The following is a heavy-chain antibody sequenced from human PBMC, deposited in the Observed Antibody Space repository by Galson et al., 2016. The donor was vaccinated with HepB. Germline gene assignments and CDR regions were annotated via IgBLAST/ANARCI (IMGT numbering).Heavy chain of an antibody. D-gene: IGHD3-22*01. CDR3: ARDRPYHYGSSRYYDYNYYGMDV. V-gene: IGHV3-53*01. CDR2: IYSGGST. Sequence: SLRLSCAASGFTVRSNYMSWVRQAPGKGLEWVSVIYSGGSTYYADSVKGRFTVSRDNSKNTLYLQMNSLRAEDTAVYYCARDRPYHYGSSRYYDYNYYGMDVWGQGPTVTVAS. J-gene: IGHJ6*02. CDR1: GFTVRSNY.